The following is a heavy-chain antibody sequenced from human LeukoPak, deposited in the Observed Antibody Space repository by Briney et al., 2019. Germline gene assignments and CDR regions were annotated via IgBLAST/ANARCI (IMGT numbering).Heavy chain of an antibody. J-gene: IGHJ4*02. Sequence: PGGSLRLSCAASGFTVSSNYMSWVRQAPGKGLEWVSVIYSGGSTYYADSVKGRFTISRDNSKNTLYLQMNSLRAEDTAVYYCGKEGWFGELLEYYFDYWGQGTLVTVSS. CDR3: GKEGWFGELLEYYFDY. V-gene: IGHV3-53*05. D-gene: IGHD3-10*01. CDR1: GFTVSSNY. CDR2: IYSGGST.